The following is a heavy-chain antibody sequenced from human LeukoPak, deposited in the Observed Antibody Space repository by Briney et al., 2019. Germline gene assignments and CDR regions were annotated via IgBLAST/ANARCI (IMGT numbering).Heavy chain of an antibody. CDR1: GFTFSSYA. CDR2: ISGSGGST. CDR3: AKSEDIVVVVANDY. J-gene: IGHJ4*02. V-gene: IGHV3-23*01. Sequence: EPGGSPRLSCAASGFTFSSYAMSWVRQAPGKGLEWVSAISGSGGSTYYADSVKGRFTISRDNSKNTLYLQMNSLRAEDTAVYYCAKSEDIVVVVANDYWGQGTLVTVSS. D-gene: IGHD2-15*01.